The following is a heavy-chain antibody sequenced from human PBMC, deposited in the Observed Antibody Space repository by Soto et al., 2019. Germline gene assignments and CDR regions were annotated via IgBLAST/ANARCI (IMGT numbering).Heavy chain of an antibody. J-gene: IGHJ4*02. D-gene: IGHD3-3*01. Sequence: GGSLRLSCAASGFTFSNHAMSWVRQAPGKGLEWVSLISGSGGNTNYADSVRGRFTISRDNSKKTVYLQMNSPRADDTAVYYCAKGKANSVFGVDTLFDYWGQGTLVTVSS. V-gene: IGHV3-23*01. CDR2: ISGSGGNT. CDR3: AKGKANSVFGVDTLFDY. CDR1: GFTFSNHA.